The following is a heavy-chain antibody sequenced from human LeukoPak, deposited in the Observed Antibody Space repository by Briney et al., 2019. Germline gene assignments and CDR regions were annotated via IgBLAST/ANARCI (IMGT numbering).Heavy chain of an antibody. CDR3: AKGGNSEYSSSSY. CDR2: IYHSGST. Sequence: SETLSLTCAVSGYSISSGYYWGWIRQPPGKGLEWIGSIYHSGSTYYNPSLKSRVTISVDTSKNQFSLKLNSVTAAGTAVYYCAKGGNSEYSSSSYWGQGTLVTVSS. D-gene: IGHD6-6*01. CDR1: GYSISSGYY. J-gene: IGHJ4*02. V-gene: IGHV4-38-2*01.